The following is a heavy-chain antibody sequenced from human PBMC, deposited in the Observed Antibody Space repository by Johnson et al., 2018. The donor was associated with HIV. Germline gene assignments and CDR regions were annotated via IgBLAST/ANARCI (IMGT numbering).Heavy chain of an antibody. J-gene: IGHJ3*02. D-gene: IGHD3-10*01. CDR1: GFTFSSYW. V-gene: IGHV3-7*01. CDR3: AREYYGSGSDAFDI. Sequence: VQLVESGGGLVQPGGSLRLSCAASGFTFSSYWMSWVRQAPGKGLEWVANIKQDGSEKYYVDSVKGRFTISRDNDKNSLYLQMNSLRAEDTAVYYCAREYYGSGSDAFDIWGQGTMVTVSS. CDR2: IKQDGSEK.